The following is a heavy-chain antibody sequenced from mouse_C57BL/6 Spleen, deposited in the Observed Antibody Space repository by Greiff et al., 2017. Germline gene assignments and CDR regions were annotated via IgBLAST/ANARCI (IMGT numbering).Heavy chain of an antibody. V-gene: IGHV1-59*01. CDR3: ARWGEDPPWFAY. Sequence: VQLQQPGAELVRPGPSVKLSCKASGYTFTSYWMHWVKQRPGQGLEWIGVIDPSDRYTNYNQKFKGKATLTVDTSSSTAYMQLSSLTSEDSAVYSGARWGEDPPWFAYWGQGTLVTVSA. J-gene: IGHJ3*01. CDR1: GYTFTSYW. CDR2: IDPSDRYT.